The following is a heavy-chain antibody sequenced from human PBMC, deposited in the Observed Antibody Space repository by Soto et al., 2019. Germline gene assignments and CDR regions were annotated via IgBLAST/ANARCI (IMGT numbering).Heavy chain of an antibody. V-gene: IGHV1-18*01. CDR2: INTNSGNT. D-gene: IGHD6-13*01. CDR3: ARDVRAAAGLYYYYYGMDV. J-gene: IGHJ6*02. CDR1: GYTFTTYD. Sequence: ASVKVSCKASGYTFTTYDISWVRQAPGQGLEWMGWINTNSGNTNYPQKLQGRLTMTRDTSISTAYMELSRLRSDDTAVYYCARDVRAAAGLYYYYYGMDVWGQGTTVTVS.